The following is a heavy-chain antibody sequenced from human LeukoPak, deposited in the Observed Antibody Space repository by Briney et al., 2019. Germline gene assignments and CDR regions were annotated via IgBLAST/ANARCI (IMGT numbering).Heavy chain of an antibody. Sequence: PSETLSLTCTVSGGSISSYYWSWIRQPAGKGLEWIGRIDTSGNTNYKPSLKSRVTMSVDTSKNQFSLKLNSVTAADTAVYYCARVSSSWYQDRYFDLWGRGTLVTVSS. CDR3: ARVSSSWYQDRYFDL. CDR1: GGSISSYY. CDR2: IDTSGNT. D-gene: IGHD6-13*01. J-gene: IGHJ2*01. V-gene: IGHV4-4*07.